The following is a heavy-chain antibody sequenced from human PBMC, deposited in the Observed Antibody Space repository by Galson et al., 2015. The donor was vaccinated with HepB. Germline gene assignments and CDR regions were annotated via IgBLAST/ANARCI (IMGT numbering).Heavy chain of an antibody. CDR2: IYSGGST. Sequence: SLRLSCAASGFTVSSNYMSWVRQAPGKGLEWVSVIYSGGSTYYADSVKGRFTISRDNSKNTLYLQMNSLRAEDTAVYYCARGASGWHFDYWGQGTLVTVSS. D-gene: IGHD5-24*01. J-gene: IGHJ4*02. V-gene: IGHV3-53*01. CDR3: ARGASGWHFDY. CDR1: GFTVSSNY.